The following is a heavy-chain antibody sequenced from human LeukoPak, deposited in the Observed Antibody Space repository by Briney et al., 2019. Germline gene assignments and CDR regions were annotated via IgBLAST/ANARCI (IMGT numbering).Heavy chain of an antibody. Sequence: SETLSLTCAFYGGSFSGYYWSWIRQPPGKGLEWIGEINHSGSTNYNPSLKSRVTISVDKSKNQFSLKLSSVTAADTAVYYCARDPEYCSGGSCYSEASWGQGTLVTVSS. V-gene: IGHV4-34*01. CDR1: GGSFSGYY. J-gene: IGHJ5*02. CDR3: ARDPEYCSGGSCYSEAS. D-gene: IGHD2-15*01. CDR2: INHSGST.